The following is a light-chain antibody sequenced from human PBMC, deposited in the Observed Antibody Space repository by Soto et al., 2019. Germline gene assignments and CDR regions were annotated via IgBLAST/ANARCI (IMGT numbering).Light chain of an antibody. CDR1: SSDVGGYKY. J-gene: IGLJ2*01. CDR3: SSYTSSSTRNVV. V-gene: IGLV2-14*01. CDR2: EVS. Sequence: QSALTQPASVSGSPGQSITISCTGTSSDVGGYKYVSWYQLHPGKAPKLMIYEVSNRPSGVSNRFSGSKSGNTASLTISGLQAEDEADYYCSSYTSSSTRNVVFGGGTSLTVL.